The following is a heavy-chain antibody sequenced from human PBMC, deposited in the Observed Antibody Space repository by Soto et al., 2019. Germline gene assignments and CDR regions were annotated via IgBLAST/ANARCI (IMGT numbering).Heavy chain of an antibody. D-gene: IGHD6-19*01. CDR3: ARFRTVADHYFDY. J-gene: IGHJ4*02. CDR1: GASFTSYY. V-gene: IGHV4-4*02. Sequence: PSETLSLTCTVSGASFTSYYWSWVRQPPGKGLEWIGEIYHSGSTNYNPSLKSRVTISVDKSKNQFSLKLSSVTAADTAVYYCARFRTVADHYFDYWGQGTLVTVSS. CDR2: IYHSGST.